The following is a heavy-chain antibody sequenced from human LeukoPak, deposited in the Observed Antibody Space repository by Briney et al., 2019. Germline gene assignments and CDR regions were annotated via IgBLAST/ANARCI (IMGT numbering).Heavy chain of an antibody. CDR2: LSGSGGST. Sequence: GGSLRLSCAASGFTFSSYAMSWVRQAPGKGLEWVSALSGSGGSTYYADSVKGRFTISRDNSKNTLYLQMNSLRAEDTAVYYCVGTNYDFWSGYYLPRFDYWGQGTLVTVSS. CDR3: VGTNYDFWSGYYLPRFDY. CDR1: GFTFSSYA. J-gene: IGHJ4*02. V-gene: IGHV3-23*01. D-gene: IGHD3-3*01.